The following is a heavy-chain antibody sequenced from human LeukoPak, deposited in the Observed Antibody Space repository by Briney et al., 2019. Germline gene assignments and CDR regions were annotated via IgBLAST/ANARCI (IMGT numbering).Heavy chain of an antibody. Sequence: PGGSLRLSCAASGFTFSSYAMSWVRQAPGRGLGWVSAISGSGGSTYYAASLTGRFTISRANSKNTLYLQMNSLRAEDTAVYYCAKSSAYSYGAGGQGTLVTVSS. CDR3: AKSSAYSYGA. V-gene: IGHV3-23*01. J-gene: IGHJ4*02. CDR2: ISGSGGST. CDR1: GFTFSSYA. D-gene: IGHD5-18*01.